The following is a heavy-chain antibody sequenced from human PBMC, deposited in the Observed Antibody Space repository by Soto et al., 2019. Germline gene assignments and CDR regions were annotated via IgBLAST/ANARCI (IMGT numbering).Heavy chain of an antibody. Sequence: DVQVVESGGGLVQPGGSLRLSCAVSGFSVSGSYMCWVRQAPGKGLEWVSGVYSGGNAYYADSVKGRFTISRDNSRNTVFLQMNSLRVEDTAVYYCARSKVDGGQGTLVTVSS. CDR2: VYSGGNA. CDR3: ARSKVD. D-gene: IGHD3-9*01. CDR1: GFSVSGSY. J-gene: IGHJ4*02. V-gene: IGHV3-66*01.